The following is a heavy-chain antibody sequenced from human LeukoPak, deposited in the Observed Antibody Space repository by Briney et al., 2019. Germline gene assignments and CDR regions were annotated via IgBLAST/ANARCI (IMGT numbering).Heavy chain of an antibody. CDR3: AKDASWRAGTFLFDY. CDR2: IWYDGSNK. CDR1: GFTFSSYG. Sequence: GGSLRLSCAASGFTFSSYGMHWVRQAPGKGLEWVAVIWYDGSNKYYADSVKGRFTISRDNSKNTLYLQMYSLRAEDTAVYYCAKDASWRAGTFLFDYWGQGTLVTVSS. V-gene: IGHV3-33*06. D-gene: IGHD1-1*01. J-gene: IGHJ4*02.